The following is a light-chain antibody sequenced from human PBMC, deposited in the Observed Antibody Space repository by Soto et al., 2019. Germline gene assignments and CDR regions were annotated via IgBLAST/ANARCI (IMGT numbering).Light chain of an antibody. Sequence: QSVLTQPASMSGSPGQSITISCTGTSSDVGGYNYVSWYQQHPGKAPKLMIYDVSNRPSGVSNRFSGSKSGNTSSLTISWLQAEDEADYYCSSYTSSSSYVFGTGTKVTVL. V-gene: IGLV2-14*01. J-gene: IGLJ1*01. CDR3: SSYTSSSSYV. CDR2: DVS. CDR1: SSDVGGYNY.